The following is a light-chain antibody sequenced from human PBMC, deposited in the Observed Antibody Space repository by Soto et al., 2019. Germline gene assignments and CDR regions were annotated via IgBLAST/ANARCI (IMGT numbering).Light chain of an antibody. V-gene: IGKV3D-15*01. CDR1: QSVSTN. CDR2: GAS. J-gene: IGKJ1*01. Sequence: IVMTQSPATLSVSPGQRATLSCRASQSVSTNLAWYQQKPGQAPRLLIYGASTRATGIPARFSGSGSGTELTLTISGLQSDDFAVYYCQQYSSWPSWTFGQGTRV. CDR3: QQYSSWPSWT.